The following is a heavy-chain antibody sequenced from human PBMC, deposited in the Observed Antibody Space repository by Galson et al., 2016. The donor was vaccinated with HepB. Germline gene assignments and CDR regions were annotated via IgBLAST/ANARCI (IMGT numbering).Heavy chain of an antibody. D-gene: IGHD5-18*01. V-gene: IGHV3-53*01. CDR1: GVTVSSEY. CDR2: IYRGGNT. Sequence: SLRLSCAKSGVTVSSEYMTWVRQAPGKGLEWISLIYRGGNTYYADSVRGRFTASRDDSKNTLYLQMNYLGADDTAVYFCATVGGNTYGLRTDGFDIWGQGTMVTVSS. J-gene: IGHJ3*02. CDR3: ATVGGNTYGLRTDGFDI.